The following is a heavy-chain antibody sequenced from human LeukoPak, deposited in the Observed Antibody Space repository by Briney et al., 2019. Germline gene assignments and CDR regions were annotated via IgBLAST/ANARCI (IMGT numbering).Heavy chain of an antibody. Sequence: ASVKVSCKASGYTFTSYGTSWVRQAPGQGLEWMGWISAYNGDTNYAQKLQGRVTMTRDTSISTAYMELSRLRSDDTAVYYCAREQVYGFVLDYWGQGTLVTVSS. D-gene: IGHD3-10*01. CDR1: GYTFTSYG. CDR3: AREQVYGFVLDY. J-gene: IGHJ4*02. CDR2: ISAYNGDT. V-gene: IGHV1-18*01.